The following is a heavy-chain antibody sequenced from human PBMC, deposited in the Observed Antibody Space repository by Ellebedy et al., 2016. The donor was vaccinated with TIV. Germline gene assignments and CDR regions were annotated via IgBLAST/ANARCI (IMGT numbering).Heavy chain of an antibody. CDR2: INPTSGST. J-gene: IGHJ4*02. D-gene: IGHD1-26*01. V-gene: IGHV1-2*02. CDR1: GYTFTSYS. CDR3: AKDRSGSYDF. Sequence: ASVKVSCKASGYTFTSYSIHWVRQAPGQGLEWMGFINPTSGSTFHSQKFQGRVTLTRDTSITTGYTELSRLTSDDTAVYYCAKDRSGSYDFWGQGTLVSVSS.